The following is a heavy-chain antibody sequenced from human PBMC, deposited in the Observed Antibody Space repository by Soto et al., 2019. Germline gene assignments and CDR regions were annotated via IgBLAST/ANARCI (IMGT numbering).Heavy chain of an antibody. Sequence: EVQLVESGGGLVQPGGSQRLSCAASGFSFSSCWMSWVRQAPGKGLEWVAAIKEDGSEKNYVDSVRGRFTISRDNAKNSLYLQMNSLRADDTAVYYCARDVIWGQGSLVTVSS. CDR1: GFSFSSCW. CDR2: IKEDGSEK. V-gene: IGHV3-7*05. J-gene: IGHJ4*02. CDR3: ARDVI.